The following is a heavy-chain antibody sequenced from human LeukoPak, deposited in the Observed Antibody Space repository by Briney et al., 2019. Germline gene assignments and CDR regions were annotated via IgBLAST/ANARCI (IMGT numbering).Heavy chain of an antibody. CDR2: IYYSGST. V-gene: IGHV4-31*03. CDR3: AREAVAVYFDY. CDR1: GVSINSGAYY. J-gene: IGHJ4*02. D-gene: IGHD6-19*01. Sequence: SQTLSLTCTVSGVSINSGAYYWSWIRQHPGKGLEWIGYIYYSGSTYYNPSLKSRVTISVDTSKNQFSLKLSSVTAADTAVYYCAREAVAVYFDYWGQGTLVTVSS.